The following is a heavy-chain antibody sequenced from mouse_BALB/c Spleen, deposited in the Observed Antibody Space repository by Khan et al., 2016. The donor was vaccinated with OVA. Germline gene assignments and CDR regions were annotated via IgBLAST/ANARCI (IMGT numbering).Heavy chain of an antibody. CDR1: GYTFTSYW. D-gene: IGHD2-1*01. J-gene: IGHJ3*01. CDR2: IFPGTGTT. Sequence: QVQLQQSGAEVVKPGASVKLSCKTTGYTFTSYWIQWIEQRPGQGLGWIGQIFPGTGTTYYNENFKGKATLTVDTSSSTAYMQLRSLTSEDSAVPFCAMGYFCNYEVCYWGQGTLVTVS. CDR3: AMGYFCNYEVCY. V-gene: IGHV1S132*01.